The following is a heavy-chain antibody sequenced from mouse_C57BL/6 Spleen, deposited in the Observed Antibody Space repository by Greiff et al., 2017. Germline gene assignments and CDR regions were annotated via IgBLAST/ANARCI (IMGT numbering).Heavy chain of an antibody. CDR3: AREASSSYWYFDV. CDR2: ISYDGSN. Sequence: EVKLMESGPGLVKPSQSLSLTCSVTGYSITSGYYWNWIRQFPGNKLEWMGYISYDGSNNYNPSLKNRISITRDTSKNQFFLKLNSVTTEDTATYYCAREASSSYWYFDVWGTGTTVTVSS. CDR1: GYSITSGYY. J-gene: IGHJ1*03. V-gene: IGHV3-6*01.